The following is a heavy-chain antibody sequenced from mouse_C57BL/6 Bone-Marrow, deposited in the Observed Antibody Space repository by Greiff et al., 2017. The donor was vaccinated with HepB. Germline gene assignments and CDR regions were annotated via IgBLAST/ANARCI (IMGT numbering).Heavy chain of an antibody. CDR1: GYTFTTYP. V-gene: IGHV1-47*01. CDR3: ARNYDYDGGFAY. D-gene: IGHD2-4*01. CDR2: FHPYNDDT. Sequence: VKLQESGAELVKPGASVKMSCKASGYTFTTYPIEWMKQNHGKSLEWIGNFHPYNDDTKYNEKFKGKATLTVEKSSSTVYLELSRLTSDDSAVYYCARNYDYDGGFAYWGQGTLVTVSA. J-gene: IGHJ3*01.